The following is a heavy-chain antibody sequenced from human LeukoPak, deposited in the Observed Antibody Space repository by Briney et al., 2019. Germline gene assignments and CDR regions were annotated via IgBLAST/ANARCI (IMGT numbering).Heavy chain of an antibody. CDR3: ARGGSYLSAFDI. CDR1: GFTFSSYA. V-gene: IGHV3-23*01. J-gene: IGHJ3*02. D-gene: IGHD1-26*01. Sequence: GGSLRLSCAASGFTFSSYAMSWVRQAPGKGLEWVSAISGSGGSTYYADSVKGRFTISGDNSKNTLYLQMNSLRAEDTAVYYCARGGSYLSAFDIWGQGTMVTVSS. CDR2: ISGSGGST.